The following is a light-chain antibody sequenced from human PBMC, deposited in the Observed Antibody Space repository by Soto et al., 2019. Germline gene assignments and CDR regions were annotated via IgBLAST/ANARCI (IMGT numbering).Light chain of an antibody. Sequence: IVLTQSPGTLSLSPGERATLSCRASQTVSNNFLSWYQEKPGRGPRLLIYGASTRATGVPDRFSGSGSGTDFTLTISRPDPEDFSVYYCQQYGRSLEFAVGGGTKVEIK. J-gene: IGKJ4*01. CDR2: GAS. CDR3: QQYGRSLEFA. V-gene: IGKV3-20*01. CDR1: QTVSNNF.